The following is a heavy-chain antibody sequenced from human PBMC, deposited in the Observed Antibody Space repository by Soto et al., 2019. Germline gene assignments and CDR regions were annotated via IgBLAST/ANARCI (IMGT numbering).Heavy chain of an antibody. CDR2: ISDRGDTT. CDR1: GFTISSYA. CDR3: AKDKPGTTSFDY. V-gene: IGHV3-23*01. Sequence: SLRLSCAASGFTISSYAMYWVRQAPGKGLEWVSAISDRGDTTHYADSVKGRFTISRDTSKNTLYLQLNTLRAEDTAVYYCAKDKPGTTSFDYWGQGTLVTVSS. J-gene: IGHJ4*02. D-gene: IGHD1-1*01.